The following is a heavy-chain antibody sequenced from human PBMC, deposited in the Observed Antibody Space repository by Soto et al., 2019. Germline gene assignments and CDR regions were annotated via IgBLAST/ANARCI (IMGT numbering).Heavy chain of an antibody. CDR3: AKSRGVVITLAPFDY. J-gene: IGHJ4*02. D-gene: IGHD3-22*01. V-gene: IGHV3-30*18. CDR1: GFTFSSYG. CDR2: ISYDGSNK. Sequence: GGSLRLSCAASGFTFSSYGMHWVRQAPGKGLEWVAVISYDGSNKYYADSVKGRFTISRDNSKNTLYLQMNSLRAEDTAVYYCAKSRGVVITLAPFDYWGQGTLVTVSS.